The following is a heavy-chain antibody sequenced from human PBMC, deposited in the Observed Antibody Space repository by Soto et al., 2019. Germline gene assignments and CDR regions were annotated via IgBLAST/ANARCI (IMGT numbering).Heavy chain of an antibody. V-gene: IGHV4-38-2*01. Sequence: SEPLSHSYAVSGYFISSGYYRGWIRLPPGTGLDCIGSIYHSGRTYYNPSLKSRVTISVDTSKNQFSLKLSSVTAAGTAVYYCARDYYDSSGYYGSKYNWFDRWGQGTLVTVSS. CDR2: IYHSGRT. CDR3: ARDYYDSSGYYGSKYNWFDR. CDR1: GYFISSGYY. D-gene: IGHD3-22*01. J-gene: IGHJ5*02.